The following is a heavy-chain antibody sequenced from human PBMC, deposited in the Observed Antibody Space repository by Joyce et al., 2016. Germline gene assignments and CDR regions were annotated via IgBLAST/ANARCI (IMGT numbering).Heavy chain of an antibody. V-gene: IGHV4-59*01. CDR3: ARELRDDAFWTRSFDI. CDR2: IFYSGST. CDR1: NESIRSYY. J-gene: IGHJ3*02. Sequence: QVHLQESGPGLVKPSETLSLTCTVANESIRSYYWSWIRQPSGKGLEWLGYIFYSGSTNYNPSLKSRLTILVDMSKNQISLKLSSVTAADTAVYYCARELRDDAFWTRSFDIWGPGTVVTVSS. D-gene: IGHD3-3*01.